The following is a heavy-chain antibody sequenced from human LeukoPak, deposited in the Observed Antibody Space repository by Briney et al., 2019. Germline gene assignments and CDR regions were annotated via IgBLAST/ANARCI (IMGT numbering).Heavy chain of an antibody. CDR2: FDPEDGET. CDR1: GYTLTELS. CDR3: ATLTSGSRDSFDY. J-gene: IGHJ4*02. D-gene: IGHD1-26*01. V-gene: IGHV1-24*01. Sequence: GASVKVSCKVSGYTLTELSMHWVRQAPGKGRAWMGGFDPEDGETIYAQKFQGRVTMTEDTSTDTAYMELSSLRSEDTAVYYCATLTSGSRDSFDYWGQGTLVTVSS.